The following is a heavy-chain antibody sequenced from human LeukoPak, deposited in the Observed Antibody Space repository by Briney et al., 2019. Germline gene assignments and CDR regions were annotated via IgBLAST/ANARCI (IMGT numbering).Heavy chain of an antibody. Sequence: PSQTLSLTCAVSGGSISSTSYYWAWIRQPPGKGLEWIGTIYYSGSTYHNPSLKSRVTMSVDTSRNQFSLKLSSVDAADTAVYYCAKAGVRYFDSSGLYAFDFWGQGTTVTVSS. J-gene: IGHJ3*01. D-gene: IGHD3-22*01. CDR2: IYYSGST. CDR3: AKAGVRYFDSSGLYAFDF. V-gene: IGHV4-39*01. CDR1: GGSISSTSYY.